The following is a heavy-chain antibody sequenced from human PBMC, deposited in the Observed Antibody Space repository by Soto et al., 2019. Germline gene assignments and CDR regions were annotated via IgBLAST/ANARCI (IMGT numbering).Heavy chain of an antibody. V-gene: IGHV4-30-2*01. CDR3: AKNTYYYDSSGFPEY. Sequence: SETLSLTCVVSGDSVIRGGYSLGWIREPPGKGLEWIGNIYHSGSTYYNPSLKSRVTISEDRSKNQISLKLSSVTAADTAVYYCAKNTYYYDSSGFPEYWGQGTPVTVSS. D-gene: IGHD3-22*01. J-gene: IGHJ4*02. CDR2: IYHSGST. CDR1: GDSVIRGGYS.